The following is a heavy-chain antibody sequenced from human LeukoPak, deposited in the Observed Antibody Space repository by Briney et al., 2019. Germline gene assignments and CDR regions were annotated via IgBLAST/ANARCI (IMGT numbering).Heavy chain of an antibody. D-gene: IGHD3-10*01. CDR3: AKDYNRAYYYGSGFDY. V-gene: IGHV3-48*03. Sequence: PGGSLRLSCSASGFTFSSYEMNWVRQAPGKGLEWISYITGSGDTIYYADSVKGRFTISRDNAKNSLFLQMNSLRAEDTAVYYCAKDYNRAYYYGSGFDYWGQGTLVTVSS. J-gene: IGHJ4*02. CDR2: ITGSGDTI. CDR1: GFTFSSYE.